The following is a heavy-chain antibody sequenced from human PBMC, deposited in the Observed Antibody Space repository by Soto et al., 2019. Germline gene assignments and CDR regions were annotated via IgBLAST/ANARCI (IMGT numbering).Heavy chain of an antibody. V-gene: IGHV3-7*01. CDR3: ARVPTTYVAARHNYYYYAMDV. Sequence: EVQLVESGGGLVQPGGSLRLSCAASGFTFSNYWMSWVRQAPGKGLEWVANIRQDGGEKYYVDSVKGRFTISRDNAKNSLYPQMNSLRVEDTAVYYCARVPTTYVAARHNYYYYAMDVWGQGTTVTVSS. D-gene: IGHD6-6*01. CDR2: IRQDGGEK. J-gene: IGHJ6*02. CDR1: GFTFSNYW.